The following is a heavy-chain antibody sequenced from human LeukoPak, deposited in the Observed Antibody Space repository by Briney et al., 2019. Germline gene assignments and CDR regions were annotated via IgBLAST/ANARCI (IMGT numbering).Heavy chain of an antibody. J-gene: IGHJ4*02. V-gene: IGHV3-33*08. CDR3: ARDVPEWSGYYPF. D-gene: IGHD3-3*01. CDR1: GFIFSSYG. Sequence: PGRSLRLSCAASGFIFSSYGMHWVRQAPGKGLEWVAIIWHDGSDKYYADSVKGRFTISRDNSKNSLYLQMNSLRAEDTAVYYCARDVPEWSGYYPFWGQGTLVTVSS. CDR2: IWHDGSDK.